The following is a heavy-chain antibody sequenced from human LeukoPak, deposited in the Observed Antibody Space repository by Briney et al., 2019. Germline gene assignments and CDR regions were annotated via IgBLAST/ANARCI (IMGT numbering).Heavy chain of an antibody. D-gene: IGHD3-16*01. CDR2: IKEDGSEK. V-gene: IGHV3-7*01. CDR1: GFTFTNYR. CDR3: VREGVVDSWVSYGTYNYYYYMDV. J-gene: IGHJ6*03. Sequence: PGGSLRLSCAASGFTFTNYRMTWVRQAPGKGLEWVANIKEDGSEKYYVDSVKGRFTISRDNAKNSLSLQMNSLRVEDTAVYYCVREGVVDSWVSYGTYNYYYYMDVWGKGTTVTVSS.